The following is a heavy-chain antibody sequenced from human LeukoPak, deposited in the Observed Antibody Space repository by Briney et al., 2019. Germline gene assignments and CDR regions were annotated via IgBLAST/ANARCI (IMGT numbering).Heavy chain of an antibody. J-gene: IGHJ4*02. CDR2: INHSGST. CDR1: GFTFSNYG. V-gene: IGHV4-34*01. Sequence: GSLRLSCAASGFTFSNYGMNWVRQAPGKGLEWIGEINHSGSTNYNPTLKSRVTISVDTSKNQFSLKLSSVTAADTAVYYCASPKTTLRYFDLWGQGTLVTVSS. D-gene: IGHD3-9*01. CDR3: ASPKTTLRYFDL.